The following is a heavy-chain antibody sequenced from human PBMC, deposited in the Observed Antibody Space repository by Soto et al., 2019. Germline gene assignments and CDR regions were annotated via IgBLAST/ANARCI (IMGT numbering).Heavy chain of an antibody. Sequence: GGSLRLSCAASGFTVSSNYMSWVRQAPGKGLEWVSVIYSGGSTYYADSVKGRFTISRDNSKNTLYLQMNSLRAEDTAVYYCARDRYYYGSGSEDAFDIWGQGTMVTVSS. V-gene: IGHV3-66*01. CDR2: IYSGGST. D-gene: IGHD3-10*01. CDR1: GFTVSSNY. CDR3: ARDRYYYGSGSEDAFDI. J-gene: IGHJ3*02.